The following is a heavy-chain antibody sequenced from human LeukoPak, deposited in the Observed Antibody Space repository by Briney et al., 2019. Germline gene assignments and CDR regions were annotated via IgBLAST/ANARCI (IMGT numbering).Heavy chain of an antibody. Sequence: PSETLSLTCAVYGGSFSGYYWSWIRQPPGKGLEWIGEINHSGSTNYNPSLKSRVTISVDKSKNQFSLKLSSVTAADTAVYYCETLYWAYSSGFDPWGQGTPVTVSS. CDR1: GGSFSGYY. J-gene: IGHJ5*02. CDR3: ETLYWAYSSGFDP. CDR2: INHSGST. D-gene: IGHD6-25*01. V-gene: IGHV4-34*01.